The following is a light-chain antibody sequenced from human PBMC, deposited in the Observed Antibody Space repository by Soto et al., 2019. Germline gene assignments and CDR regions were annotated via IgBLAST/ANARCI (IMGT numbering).Light chain of an antibody. V-gene: IGLV2-23*02. J-gene: IGLJ3*02. CDR1: SNSLGYYNL. Sequence: QSALTQHASVSGSPGQSITISCTGTSNSLGYYNLVSWYQQHPGKAPKIMIYEVTKRPSGVSSRFSGSKSGNTASLTISGLQPEDEADYYCCSPAGGMTWVFGGGTKLTVL. CDR2: EVT. CDR3: CSPAGGMTWV.